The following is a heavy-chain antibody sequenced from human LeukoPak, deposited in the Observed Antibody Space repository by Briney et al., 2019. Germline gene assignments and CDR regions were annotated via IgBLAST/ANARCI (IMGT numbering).Heavy chain of an antibody. V-gene: IGHV3-23*01. CDR2: ISGSGGST. Sequence: GGSLKLSCAASGFTFSSYAMSWARQAPGKGLEWVSAISGSGGSTYYADSVKGRFTISRDNSKNTLYLQMNSLRAEDTVVYYCAKGGLVTFGGVIPLGDYWGQGTLVTVSS. CDR1: GFTFSSYA. J-gene: IGHJ4*02. CDR3: AKGGLVTFGGVIPLGDY. D-gene: IGHD3-16*02.